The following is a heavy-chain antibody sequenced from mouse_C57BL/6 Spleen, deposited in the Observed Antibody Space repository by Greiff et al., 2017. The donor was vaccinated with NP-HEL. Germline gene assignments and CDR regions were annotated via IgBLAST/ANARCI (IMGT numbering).Heavy chain of an antibody. J-gene: IGHJ2*01. CDR1: GYAFTNYL. CDR2: INPGSGGT. D-gene: IGHD1-1*01. V-gene: IGHV1-54*01. Sequence: QVQLQQSGAELVRPGTSVKVSCKASGYAFTNYLIEWVKQRPGQGLEWIGVINPGSGGTNYNEKFKGKATLTADKSSSTAYMQLSSLTSEDSAVYFCARVTTVEGDFDYWGQGTTLTVSS. CDR3: ARVTTVEGDFDY.